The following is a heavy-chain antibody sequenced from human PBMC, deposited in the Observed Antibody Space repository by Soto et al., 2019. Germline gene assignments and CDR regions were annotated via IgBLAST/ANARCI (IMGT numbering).Heavy chain of an antibody. CDR1: GFTFSSYG. D-gene: IGHD2-15*01. Sequence: GGSLRLSCAASGFTFSSYGMHWVRQAPGKGLEWVAVIWYDGSNKYYADSVKGRFTISRDNSKNTLYLQMNSLRAEDTAVYYCARSGYCSGGSCGTDYWGQGTLVTVSS. V-gene: IGHV3-33*01. CDR3: ARSGYCSGGSCGTDY. J-gene: IGHJ4*02. CDR2: IWYDGSNK.